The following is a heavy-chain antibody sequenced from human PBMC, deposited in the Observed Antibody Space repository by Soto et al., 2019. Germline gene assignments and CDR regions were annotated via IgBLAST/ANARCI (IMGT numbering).Heavy chain of an antibody. CDR3: ARGSTYYYDNSGHGDAFDI. Sequence: GASVKVSCKASGYTFSSYDINWVRQATGQGLEWMGWMNPNSGNTGYAQKFQGRVTMTRNTSISTAYMELSSLRSEDTAVYYCARGSTYYYDNSGHGDAFDIWGQGTMVTVSS. CDR2: MNPNSGNT. CDR1: GYTFSSYD. V-gene: IGHV1-8*01. D-gene: IGHD3-22*01. J-gene: IGHJ3*02.